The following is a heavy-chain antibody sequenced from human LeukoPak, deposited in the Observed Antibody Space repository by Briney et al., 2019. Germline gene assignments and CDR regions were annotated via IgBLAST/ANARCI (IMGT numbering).Heavy chain of an antibody. CDR2: ISYDGSNK. Sequence: GRSLRLSCAASGFTFSSYGMHWVRQAPGKGLEWVAVISYDGSNKYYADSVKGRFTISRDNSKNTLYLQMNSLRAEDTAVYYCAKGLRRTEDYYYFYGMDVWGQGTTVTVSS. CDR1: GFTFSSYG. D-gene: IGHD2-15*01. J-gene: IGHJ6*02. CDR3: AKGLRRTEDYYYFYGMDV. V-gene: IGHV3-30*18.